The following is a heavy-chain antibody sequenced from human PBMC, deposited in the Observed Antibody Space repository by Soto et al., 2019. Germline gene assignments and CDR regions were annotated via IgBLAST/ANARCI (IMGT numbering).Heavy chain of an antibody. J-gene: IGHJ6*02. CDR2: IYYSGYT. CDR3: ARHNGPLYVRYYYDSDV. CDR1: GGSISSSSYY. V-gene: IGHV4-39*01. Sequence: QLQLQESGPGLVKPSETLSLTCTVSGGSISSSSYYWGWIRQPPGKGLEWIGSIYYSGYTYYNPSLKRRVIISVDTYKSQYSLKVSYVTAAVTALYHSARHNGPLYVRYYYDSDVWGQGTTVTVSS. D-gene: IGHD3-10*02.